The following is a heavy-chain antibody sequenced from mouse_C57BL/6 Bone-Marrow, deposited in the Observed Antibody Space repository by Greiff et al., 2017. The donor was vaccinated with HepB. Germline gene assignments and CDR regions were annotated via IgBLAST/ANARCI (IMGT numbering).Heavy chain of an antibody. V-gene: IGHV14-3*01. CDR1: GFNIKNTY. J-gene: IGHJ4*01. CDR2: IDPANGNT. D-gene: IGHD1-1*01. Sequence: VQLKESVAELVRPGASVKLSCTASGFNIKNTYMHWVKQRPEQGLEWIGRIDPANGNTKYAPKFQGKATITADTSSNTAYLQLSSLTSEDTAIYYCARPYYYGSSLYYAMDYWGQGTSVTVSS. CDR3: ARPYYYGSSLYYAMDY.